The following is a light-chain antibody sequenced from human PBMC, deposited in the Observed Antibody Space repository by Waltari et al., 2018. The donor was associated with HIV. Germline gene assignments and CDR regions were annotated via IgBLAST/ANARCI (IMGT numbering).Light chain of an antibody. J-gene: IGKJ4*01. CDR1: QSVSSN. CDR2: GAS. CDR3: QQYSNWPPLT. Sequence: EIVMTQSPATLSVSPGERATPPCRASQSVSSNLAWYQQKPGQAPRLLIYGASTRATGIPARFSGSGSGTQFTLTISSLQSEDFAVYYCQQYSNWPPLTFGGGTKVEIK. V-gene: IGKV3-15*01.